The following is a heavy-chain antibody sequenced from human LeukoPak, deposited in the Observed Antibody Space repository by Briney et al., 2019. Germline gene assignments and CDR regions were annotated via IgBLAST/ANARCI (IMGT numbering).Heavy chain of an antibody. Sequence: SVKVSCKASGGIFSDYLINGVRQAPGQGLEWIGGIIPISGSAYSAQKFRGRLTITADESTTTAYMELSSLTSEDTAVFYCARGTRTLEAAPFDYWGQGTLVTVSS. CDR1: GGIFSDYL. D-gene: IGHD2-15*01. J-gene: IGHJ4*02. CDR2: IIPISGSA. CDR3: ARGTRTLEAAPFDY. V-gene: IGHV1-69*13.